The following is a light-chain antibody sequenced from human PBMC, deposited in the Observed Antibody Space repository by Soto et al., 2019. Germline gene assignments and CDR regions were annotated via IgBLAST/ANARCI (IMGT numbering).Light chain of an antibody. CDR3: QQHYDTPFT. CDR1: QSLLYSSNNKNY. Sequence: DIVMTQSPDSLAVSLGERATIHCKSSQSLLYSSNNKNYLAWFQQKPGQPPKLVIFWASTRESGVPDRFSGSGSGTDFNLTISSLQAEDVAVYYCQQHYDTPFTFGPGTRVDIK. V-gene: IGKV4-1*01. J-gene: IGKJ3*01. CDR2: WAS.